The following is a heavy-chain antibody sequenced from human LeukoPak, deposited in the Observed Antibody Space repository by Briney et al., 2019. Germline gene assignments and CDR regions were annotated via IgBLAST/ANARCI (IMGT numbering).Heavy chain of an antibody. J-gene: IGHJ3*02. CDR3: AKDQDGVVVVLLKDAFDI. D-gene: IGHD2-2*01. CDR1: GFTLRSYT. V-gene: IGHV3-21*01. Sequence: GGSLRLSCAASGFTLRSYTMNWVRQAPGKGLEWVSSIGISSNKIYYADSVKGRFTISRDNSKNTLYLQMNSLRVEDTAVYYCAKDQDGVVVVLLKDAFDIWGQGTMVTVSS. CDR2: IGISSNKI.